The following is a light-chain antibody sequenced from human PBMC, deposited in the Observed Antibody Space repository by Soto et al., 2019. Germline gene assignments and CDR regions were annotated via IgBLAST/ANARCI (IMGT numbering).Light chain of an antibody. Sequence: QSALTQVASVSASPGQSITISCTGTSSDVGAYEYVSWFRQHPGKAPKLMIYNVNYRPSGVSNRFSGSKSGNTASLTISGHQAEDEANYYCSSYTNNNTVVFGGGTKLTVL. CDR2: NVN. CDR3: SSYTNNNTVV. J-gene: IGLJ2*01. CDR1: SSDVGAYEY. V-gene: IGLV2-14*03.